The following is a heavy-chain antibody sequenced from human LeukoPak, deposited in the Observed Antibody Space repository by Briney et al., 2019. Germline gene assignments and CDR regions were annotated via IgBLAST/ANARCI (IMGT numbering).Heavy chain of an antibody. J-gene: IGHJ4*02. CDR2: IYYSGST. CDR1: GGSISRSRDY. CDR3: ARDRQYYYDSSGYYYGYFDY. V-gene: IGHV4-39*07. D-gene: IGHD3-22*01. Sequence: SETLSLTCTVSGGSISRSRDYWGWIRQPPGKGLEWIGSIYYSGSTYYNPSLKSRVTISVDTSKNQFSLKLSSVTAADTAVYYCARDRQYYYDSSGYYYGYFDYWGQGTLVTVSS.